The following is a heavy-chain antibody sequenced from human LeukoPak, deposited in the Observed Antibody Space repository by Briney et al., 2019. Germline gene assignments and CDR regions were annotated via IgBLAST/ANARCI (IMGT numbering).Heavy chain of an antibody. D-gene: IGHD2-21*02. CDR3: ARENCGGDCYPGYYYYGMDV. J-gene: IGHJ6*02. CDR1: GFTFSSYW. CDR2: IKQDGSEE. Sequence: GGSLRLSCAASGFTFSSYWMSWVRQAPGKGLEWVANIKQDGSEEYYVDSVKGRFTISRDNAKNSLYLQMNSLRAEDTAVYYCARENCGGDCYPGYYYYGMDVWGQGTTVTVSS. V-gene: IGHV3-7*04.